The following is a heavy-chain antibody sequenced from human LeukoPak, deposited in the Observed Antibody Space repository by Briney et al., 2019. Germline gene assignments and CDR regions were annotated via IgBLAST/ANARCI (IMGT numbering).Heavy chain of an antibody. V-gene: IGHV4-34*01. CDR1: GGSLSGYY. D-gene: IGHD2-2*01. CDR3: ARAPALGYCSSTSCPRRVWFDP. CDR2: INHSGST. Sequence: SETLSLTCAVYGGSLSGYYWSWIRQPPGKGLEWIGEINHSGSTNYNPSLKSRVTISVDTSKNQFSLKLSSVTAADTAVYYCARAPALGYCSSTSCPRRVWFDPWGQGTLVTVSS. J-gene: IGHJ5*02.